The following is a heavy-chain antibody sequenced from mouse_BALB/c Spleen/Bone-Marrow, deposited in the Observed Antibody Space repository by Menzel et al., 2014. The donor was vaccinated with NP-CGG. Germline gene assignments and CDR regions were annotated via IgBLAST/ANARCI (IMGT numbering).Heavy chain of an antibody. V-gene: IGHV1S53*02. Sequence: VQLQQSDAELVKPGASVKISCKASGCTFTDQSIHWVKQKPEQGLEWIGYISPGNGDIKYNEKFKGKATLTADKSSSTAYMQLNSLTSEDSAVYFCKRSRYGYWYFDVWGAGTTVTVSS. CDR2: ISPGNGDI. CDR3: KRSRYGYWYFDV. CDR1: GCTFTDQS. D-gene: IGHD2-10*02. J-gene: IGHJ1*01.